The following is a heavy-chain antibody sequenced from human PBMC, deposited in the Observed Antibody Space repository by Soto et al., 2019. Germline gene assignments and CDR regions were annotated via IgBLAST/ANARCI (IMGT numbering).Heavy chain of an antibody. J-gene: IGHJ4*02. CDR2: INHSGST. V-gene: IGHV4-34*01. D-gene: IGHD1-26*01. Sequence: LSLTCAVYGGSFSGYYWSWIRQPPGKGLEWIGEINHSGSTNYNPSLKSRVTISVDTSKNQFSLKLSSVTAADTAVYYCARGSLVGAQRLDYWGQGTLVTVSS. CDR3: ARGSLVGAQRLDY. CDR1: GGSFSGYY.